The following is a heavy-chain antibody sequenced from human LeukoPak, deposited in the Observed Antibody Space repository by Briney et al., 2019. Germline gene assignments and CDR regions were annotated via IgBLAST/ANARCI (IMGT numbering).Heavy chain of an antibody. J-gene: IGHJ5*02. D-gene: IGHD6-19*01. CDR1: GDSLSSNTAA. Sequence: SQTLSLTCAISGDSLSSNTAARTWIRQSPSRGLGWLGRTYYRSKWYNDYAVSVKSRITINPDTSKNQFSLQLNSVTPEDTAVYYCARSRQWLNWFDPWGQGTLVTVSS. CDR3: ARSRQWLNWFDP. CDR2: TYYRSKWYN. V-gene: IGHV6-1*01.